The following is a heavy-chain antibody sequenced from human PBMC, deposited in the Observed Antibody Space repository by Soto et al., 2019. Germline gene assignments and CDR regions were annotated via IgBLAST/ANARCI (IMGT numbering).Heavy chain of an antibody. D-gene: IGHD2-21*02. Sequence: SVKPSCKASGGTFSSYTISWVRQAPGQGLEWVGGIIPIFGTANYAQKFQGRVTITADEATSTAYMELSSLRSEDTAVYDCARHDLAYCGGDCYAPVYFQHWGQGTLVTVS. CDR3: ARHDLAYCGGDCYAPVYFQH. J-gene: IGHJ1*01. CDR1: GGTFSSYT. V-gene: IGHV1-69*13. CDR2: IIPIFGTA.